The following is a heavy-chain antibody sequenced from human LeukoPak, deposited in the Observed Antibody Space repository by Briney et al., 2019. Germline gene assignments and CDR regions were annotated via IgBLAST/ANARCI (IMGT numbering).Heavy chain of an antibody. CDR2: IYYSGIT. J-gene: IGHJ4*02. D-gene: IGHD2-8*02. CDR1: GGSISSSSYY. Sequence: SETLSLTCTVSGGSISSSSYYWGWIRQSPGKGLEWIGSIYYSGITYYNPSLKSRVTISVDTSKNQFSLKLSSVTAADTAVYYCTRSRGWWSLDYWGQGALVTVSS. CDR3: TRSRGWWSLDY. V-gene: IGHV4-39*01.